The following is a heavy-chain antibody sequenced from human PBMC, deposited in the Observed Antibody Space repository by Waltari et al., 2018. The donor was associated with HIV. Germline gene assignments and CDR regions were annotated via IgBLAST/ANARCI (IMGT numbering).Heavy chain of an antibody. CDR3: ARYSSAWTGFDY. V-gene: IGHV4-59*11. CDR2: IYYTGST. J-gene: IGHJ4*02. D-gene: IGHD6-19*01. CDR1: GGSISNHS. Sequence: QVQLQESGPGLVKPSEPLSLICTVSGGSISNHSWGWIRQPPGKGLAWIGYIYYTGSTDYNPSLKSRVTISVDTSKNQFSLKLTSVTAADTAQYYCARYSSAWTGFDYWGQGTLVTVSS.